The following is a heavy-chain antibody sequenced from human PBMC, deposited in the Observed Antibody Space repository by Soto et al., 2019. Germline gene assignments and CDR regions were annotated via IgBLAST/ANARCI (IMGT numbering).Heavy chain of an antibody. CDR3: AGHSWSPTPNNKYYYYYGMDV. CDR2: ISAYNGNT. Sequence: QVQLVQSGAEVKKPGASVKVSCKASGYTFTSYGISWVRQAPGQGLEWMGWISAYNGNTNYAQKLQGRVTMTTDTAPSTPYMEVRSPRSDDTAVYYCAGHSWSPTPNNKYYYYYGMDVWGQGATVTLSS. V-gene: IGHV1-18*01. CDR1: GYTFTSYG. J-gene: IGHJ6*02. D-gene: IGHD3-10*01.